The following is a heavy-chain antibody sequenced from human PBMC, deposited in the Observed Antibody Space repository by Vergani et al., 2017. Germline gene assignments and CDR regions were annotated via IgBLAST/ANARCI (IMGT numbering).Heavy chain of an antibody. V-gene: IGHV1-2*02. D-gene: IGHD6-13*01. CDR3: ARVRSSSWYFDY. Sequence: QVQLVQSGAEVKKPGASVKVSCKASGYTFTGYYMHWVRQAPGQGLEWMGWINPNSGSTNYAQKFQGRVTMTRDTSISTAYMELSRLRSDDTAVYYCARVRSSSWYFDYWGQGTLVTVSS. CDR2: INPNSGST. J-gene: IGHJ4*02. CDR1: GYTFTGYY.